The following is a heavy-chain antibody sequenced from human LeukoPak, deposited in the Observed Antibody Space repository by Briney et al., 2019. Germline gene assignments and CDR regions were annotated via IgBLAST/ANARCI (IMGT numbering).Heavy chain of an antibody. CDR2: IKQDGSEK. CDR3: ARDLGELGYCSSTSCSPFDY. V-gene: IGHV3-7*01. CDR1: GFTFSSYW. J-gene: IGHJ4*02. D-gene: IGHD2-2*01. Sequence: GGSLRLSCAASGFTFSSYWMSWVRQAPGKGLEWVANIKQDGSEKYYVDSVKGRFTISRDNAKNSLYLQMNSLRAEDTAVYYCARDLGELGYCSSTSCSPFDYWGQGTLVTGSS.